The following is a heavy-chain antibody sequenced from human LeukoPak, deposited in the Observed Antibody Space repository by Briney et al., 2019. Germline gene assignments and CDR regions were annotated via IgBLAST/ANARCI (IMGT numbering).Heavy chain of an antibody. Sequence: ASVKVSCKASGYTFTSYGISWVRQAPGQGLEWMGWISVYNGNTNYAQKLQGRVTMTTDTSTSTAYMELRSLRSDDTAVYYCAREAAAAGSRIFDYWGQGTLVTVSS. V-gene: IGHV1-18*01. CDR3: AREAAAAGSRIFDY. CDR1: GYTFTSYG. J-gene: IGHJ4*02. D-gene: IGHD6-13*01. CDR2: ISVYNGNT.